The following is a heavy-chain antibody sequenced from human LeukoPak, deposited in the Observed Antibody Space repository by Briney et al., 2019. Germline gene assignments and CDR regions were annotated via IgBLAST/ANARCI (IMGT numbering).Heavy chain of an antibody. CDR2: INPNSGGT. Sequence: ASVKVSCKASGYTFTGDYMHWVRQAPGQGLEWMGLINPNSGGTNYAQKFQGRVTMTRDTSISTAYMELSRLRSDDTAVYYCARVPNYDFWSGPYYYYMDVWGKGTTVTVSS. CDR3: ARVPNYDFWSGPYYYYMDV. D-gene: IGHD3-3*01. V-gene: IGHV1-2*02. J-gene: IGHJ6*03. CDR1: GYTFTGDY.